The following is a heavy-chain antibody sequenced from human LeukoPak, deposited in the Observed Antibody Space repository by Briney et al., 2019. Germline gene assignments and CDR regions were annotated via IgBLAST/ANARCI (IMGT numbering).Heavy chain of an antibody. CDR2: IYYSGST. J-gene: IGHJ5*02. V-gene: IGHV4-59*01. CDR3: ARGGIAAALNWFDP. Sequence: SETLSLTCTVSGGSISSYYWSWIRQPPGKGLEWIGYIYYSGSTNYNPSLKSRVTISLDTSKNQFSLKLSSVTAADTAVYYCARGGIAAALNWFDPWGQGTLVTVSS. D-gene: IGHD6-13*01. CDR1: GGSISSYY.